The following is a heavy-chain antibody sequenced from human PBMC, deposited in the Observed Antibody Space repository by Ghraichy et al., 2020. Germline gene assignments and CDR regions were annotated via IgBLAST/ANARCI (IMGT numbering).Heavy chain of an antibody. CDR1: GGSISSYY. D-gene: IGHD6-6*01. Sequence: SETLSLTCTVSGGSISSYYWSWIRQPPGKGLEWIGYIYYSGSTNYNPSLKSRVTISVDTSKNQFSLKLSSVTAADTAVYYCASLYSSSNPSDYWGQGTLVTVSS. V-gene: IGHV4-59*01. CDR2: IYYSGST. J-gene: IGHJ4*02. CDR3: ASLYSSSNPSDY.